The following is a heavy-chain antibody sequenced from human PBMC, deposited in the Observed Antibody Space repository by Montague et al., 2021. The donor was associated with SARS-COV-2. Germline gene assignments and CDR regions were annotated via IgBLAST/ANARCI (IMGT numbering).Heavy chain of an antibody. D-gene: IGHD5-12*01. Sequence: SLRLSCAASGFTFSSYGMSWVRQTPGKGLEWVSGMSGFGGSSESADHADSVKGRFTVSRDNSKNTLYLQMNSLRAEDTAVYYCAKDRVVATSSTQYYYGMDVWGQGTTVTVSS. CDR1: GFTFSSYG. V-gene: IGHV3-23*01. J-gene: IGHJ6*02. CDR3: AKDRVVATSSTQYYYGMDV. CDR2: MSGFGGSS.